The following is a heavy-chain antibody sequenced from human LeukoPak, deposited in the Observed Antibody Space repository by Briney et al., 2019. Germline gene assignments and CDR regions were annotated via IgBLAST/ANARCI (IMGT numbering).Heavy chain of an antibody. CDR1: GYSFTSYW. Sequence: GESLKISCKGSGYSFTSYWIAWVRQMPGKGLEWMGIIYPGDSDTRYSPSFQGQVTISADKSISTAYLQWSSLKASDTAMYYCARRMVRGVITSPFDYWGQGTLVTASS. CDR2: IYPGDSDT. CDR3: ARRMVRGVITSPFDY. D-gene: IGHD3-10*01. J-gene: IGHJ4*02. V-gene: IGHV5-51*01.